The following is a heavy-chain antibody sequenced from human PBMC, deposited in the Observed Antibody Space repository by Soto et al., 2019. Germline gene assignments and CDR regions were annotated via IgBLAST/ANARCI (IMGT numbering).Heavy chain of an antibody. CDR1: GGSFSGYY. V-gene: IGHV4-34*01. CDR3: ARGPLPGRYFDY. Sequence: PSETLSLTCAVYGGSFSGYYWSWIRQPPGKGLEWIGEINHSGSTYYNPSLKSRVTISVDTSKNQFSLKLSSVTAADTAVYYCARGPLPGRYFDYWGQGTLVTVSS. J-gene: IGHJ4*02. CDR2: INHSGST.